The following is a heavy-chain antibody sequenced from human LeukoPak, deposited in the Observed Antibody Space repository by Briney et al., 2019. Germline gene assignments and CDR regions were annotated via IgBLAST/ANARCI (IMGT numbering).Heavy chain of an antibody. D-gene: IGHD3-10*01. CDR1: GFTFSNYE. Sequence: GGSLRLSCAATGFTFSNYEMTWVRQAPGKGLEWVSYISVSASPMYYADSVKGRFTISRDNAKNSLYLQMNSLRAEDTAVYYCARKSGDLDYWGQGTLVTVSS. V-gene: IGHV3-48*03. J-gene: IGHJ4*02. CDR2: ISVSASPM. CDR3: ARKSGDLDY.